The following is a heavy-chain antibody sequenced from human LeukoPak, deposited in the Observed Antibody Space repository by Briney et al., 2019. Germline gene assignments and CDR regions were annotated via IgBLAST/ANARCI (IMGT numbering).Heavy chain of an antibody. J-gene: IGHJ4*02. CDR1: GFTFSSYA. CDR2: ISYDGSNK. Sequence: PGGSLRLSCAASGFTFSSYAMPWVRQAPGKGLEWVAVISYDGSNKYYADSVKGRFTISRDNSKNTLYLQMNSLRAEDTAVYYCARATMVRGVPNDYWGQGTLVTVSS. CDR3: ARATMVRGVPNDY. V-gene: IGHV3-30-3*01. D-gene: IGHD3-10*01.